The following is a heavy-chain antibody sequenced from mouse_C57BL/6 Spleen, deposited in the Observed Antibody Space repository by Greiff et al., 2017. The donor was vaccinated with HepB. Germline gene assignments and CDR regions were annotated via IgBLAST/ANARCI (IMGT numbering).Heavy chain of an antibody. Sequence: VQLQQPGAELVMPGASVKLSCKASGYTFTSYWMHWVKQRPGQGLEWIGEIDPSDSYTNYNQKFKGKSTLTVDKSSSTAYMQLSSLTSEDSAVYYCARGFTTVVATNWYFDVWGTGTTVTVSS. CDR2: IDPSDSYT. J-gene: IGHJ1*03. D-gene: IGHD1-1*01. CDR3: ARGFTTVVATNWYFDV. V-gene: IGHV1-69*01. CDR1: GYTFTSYW.